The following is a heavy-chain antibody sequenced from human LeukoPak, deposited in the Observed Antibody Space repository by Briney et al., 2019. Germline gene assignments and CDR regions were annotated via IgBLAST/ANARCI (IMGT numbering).Heavy chain of an antibody. CDR1: GYTFTGYY. CDR2: INPNSGGT. V-gene: IGHV1-2*02. Sequence: ASVKVSCXASGYTFTGYYMHWVPQAPGQGLEWMGWINPNSGGTNYAQKFQGRVTMTRDTPISTAYMELSRLRSDDTAVYYCARGSGGATIYYWGQGTLVTVSS. J-gene: IGHJ4*02. D-gene: IGHD1-26*01. CDR3: ARGSGGATIYY.